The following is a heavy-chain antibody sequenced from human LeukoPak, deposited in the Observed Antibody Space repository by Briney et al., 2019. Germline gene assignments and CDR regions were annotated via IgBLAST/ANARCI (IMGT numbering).Heavy chain of an antibody. V-gene: IGHV3-48*03. D-gene: IGHD1-1*01. Sequence: GSLRLSCAASGFTFSSYEMNWVRQAPGKGLEWVSYINSGGSTIYYADSVKGRFTISRDNAKNSLYLQVNSLRAEDTAVYYCARDLGTSGTNFDYWGQGTLLTVSS. J-gene: IGHJ4*02. CDR3: ARDLGTSGTNFDY. CDR2: INSGGSTI. CDR1: GFTFSSYE.